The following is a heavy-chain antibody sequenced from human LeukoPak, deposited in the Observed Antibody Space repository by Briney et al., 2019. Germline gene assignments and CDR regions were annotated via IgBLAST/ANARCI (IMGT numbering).Heavy chain of an antibody. CDR3: ARAPPYYYDSSGYYGY. V-gene: IGHV1-2*02. J-gene: IGHJ4*02. CDR2: INPNSGGT. D-gene: IGHD3-22*01. CDR1: GYTFTGYY. Sequence: ASVKVSCKASGYTFTGYYMHWMRQAPGQGLEWMGWINPNSGGTNYAQKFQGRVTMTRDTSISTACMELSRLRSDDTAVYYCARAPPYYYDSSGYYGYWGQGTLVTVSS.